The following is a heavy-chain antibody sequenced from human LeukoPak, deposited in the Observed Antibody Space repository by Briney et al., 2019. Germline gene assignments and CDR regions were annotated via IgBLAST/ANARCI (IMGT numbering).Heavy chain of an antibody. V-gene: IGHV4-4*07. CDR3: ARALDYYDSPAVHAFDI. Sequence: SETLSLTCTVSGGSISSYYWSWIRQPAGKGLEWIGRIYTSGSTNYNPSLKSRVTMSVDTSKNQFSLKLSSVTAADTAAYYCARALDYYDSPAVHAFDIWGQGTMVTVSS. CDR2: IYTSGST. CDR1: GGSISSYY. D-gene: IGHD3-22*01. J-gene: IGHJ3*02.